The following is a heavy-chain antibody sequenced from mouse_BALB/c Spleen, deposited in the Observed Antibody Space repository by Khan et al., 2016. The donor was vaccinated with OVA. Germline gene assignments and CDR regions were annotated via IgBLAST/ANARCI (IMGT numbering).Heavy chain of an antibody. CDR1: GFSLTSYG. CDR3: ARTYFSYGNYGDYYTMDY. CDR2: IWSGGST. D-gene: IGHD2-1*01. Sequence: QVQLQQSGPGLVQPSQSLSITCTVSGFSLTSYGVPWVRQSSGKGLEWLGVIWSGGSTDYNSAFISRLTISKDNSTSQVFFKMNSLQANDTAIYYCARTYFSYGNYGDYYTMDYWGQGTSVTVSS. J-gene: IGHJ4*01. V-gene: IGHV2-2*02.